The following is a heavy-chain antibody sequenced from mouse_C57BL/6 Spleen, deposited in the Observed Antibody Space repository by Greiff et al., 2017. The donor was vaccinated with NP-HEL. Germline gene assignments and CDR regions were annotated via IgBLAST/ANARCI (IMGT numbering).Heavy chain of an antibody. Sequence: EVQLQQSGPELVKPGASVKISCKASGYTFTDYYMNWVKQSHGKSLEWIGDINPNNGGTSYNQKFKGKATLTVDKSSSTAYMELRSLTSEDSAVYYCARKGGYDRRYAMDYWGQGTSVTVSS. CDR3: ARKGGYDRRYAMDY. V-gene: IGHV1-26*01. CDR1: GYTFTDYY. J-gene: IGHJ4*01. CDR2: INPNNGGT. D-gene: IGHD2-2*01.